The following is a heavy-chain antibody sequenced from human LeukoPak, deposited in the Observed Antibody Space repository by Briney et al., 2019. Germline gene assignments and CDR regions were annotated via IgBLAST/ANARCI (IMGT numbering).Heavy chain of an antibody. Sequence: GGSLRLSCAASGFTFSSYSMNWVRQAPGKGLEWVSSISSSSSYIYYADSVKGRFTISRDNAKNTLYLQMNSLRAEDTAVYYCAKDSMITFGGVIVPEGDYWGQGTLVTVSS. V-gene: IGHV3-21*04. J-gene: IGHJ4*02. CDR3: AKDSMITFGGVIVPEGDY. CDR2: ISSSSSYI. D-gene: IGHD3-16*02. CDR1: GFTFSSYS.